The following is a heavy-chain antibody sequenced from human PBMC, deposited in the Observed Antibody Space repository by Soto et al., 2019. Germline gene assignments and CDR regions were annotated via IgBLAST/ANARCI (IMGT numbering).Heavy chain of an antibody. CDR3: ARVGGSGYYTIDY. J-gene: IGHJ4*02. Sequence: QVQLVESGGGLVKPGGSLRLSCAASGFTFSDYYMSWLRQAPGKGLEWVSYISSSSSYTNYADSVKGRFTISRDNAKYSLYLQMNSLRAEDTAVYYCARVGGSGYYTIDYWGQGTLVTVSS. D-gene: IGHD3-22*01. CDR1: GFTFSDYY. CDR2: ISSSSSYT. V-gene: IGHV3-11*05.